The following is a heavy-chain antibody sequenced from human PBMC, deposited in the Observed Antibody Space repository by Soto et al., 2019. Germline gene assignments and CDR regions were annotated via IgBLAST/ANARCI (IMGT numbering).Heavy chain of an antibody. J-gene: IGHJ4*02. Sequence: GGSRRRSWAASGFTFSTYAMSWVGQAPGKGLKWVSAISGSGGSTYYADSVKGRFTISRDNSKNTLYLQMNSLRAEDTAVYYCAKDCSAGYGDYGDYFDYWGQGTLVTAPQ. V-gene: IGHV3-23*01. D-gene: IGHD4-17*01. CDR1: GFTFSTYA. CDR3: AKDCSAGYGDYGDYFDY. CDR2: ISGSGGST.